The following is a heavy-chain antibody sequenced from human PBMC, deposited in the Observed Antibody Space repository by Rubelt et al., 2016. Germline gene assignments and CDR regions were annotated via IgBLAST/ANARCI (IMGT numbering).Heavy chain of an antibody. J-gene: IGHJ4*02. CDR3: AHRRPSGGSGWYAFDY. CDR2: IYWNDDK. CDR1: GFSLSTSGVG. V-gene: IGHV2-5*01. D-gene: IGHD6-19*01. Sequence: QITLKESGPTLVKPTQTLTLTCTFSGFSLSTSGVGVGWIRQPPGKALEWLALIYWNDDKRYSPSLKSRLTITKDTSKNQVVLTMTNTDPVTTATYYGAHRRPSGGSGWYAFDYWGQGTLVTVSS.